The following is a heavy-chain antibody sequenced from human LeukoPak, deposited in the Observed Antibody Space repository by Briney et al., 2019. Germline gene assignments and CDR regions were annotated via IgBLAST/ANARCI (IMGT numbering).Heavy chain of an antibody. Sequence: GGSLKLSCAASGFTFSGSAMHWVRQASGKGLEWVGRIRSKANSYATAYAASVKGRSTISRDDSKNTAYLQMNSLKTEDTAVYYCTYYYYGSGSYLFWGQGTLVTVSS. CDR1: GFTFSGSA. CDR3: TYYYYGSGSYLF. CDR2: IRSKANSYAT. D-gene: IGHD3-10*01. V-gene: IGHV3-73*01. J-gene: IGHJ4*02.